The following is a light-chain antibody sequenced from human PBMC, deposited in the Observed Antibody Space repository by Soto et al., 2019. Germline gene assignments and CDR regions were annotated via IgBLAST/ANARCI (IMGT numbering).Light chain of an antibody. J-gene: IGLJ1*01. Sequence: QSVLTQPPSVSGAPGQRVTIACTGSSSNIGAGYYVHWYQQFPGTAPKPLIYGGSNRPAGVPDRFSASKSGTSASLAITGLQAEDEADYYCQSYDSSLSGPYVFGTGTKVTV. CDR3: QSYDSSLSGPYV. CDR2: GGS. CDR1: SSNIGAGYY. V-gene: IGLV1-40*01.